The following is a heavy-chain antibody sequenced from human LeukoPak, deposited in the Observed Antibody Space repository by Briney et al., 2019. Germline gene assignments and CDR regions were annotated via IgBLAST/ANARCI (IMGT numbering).Heavy chain of an antibody. D-gene: IGHD5-12*01. CDR2: ITSSSSFM. J-gene: IGHJ3*02. Sequence: GGSLRLSCAASRFSFSSYSMNWVRQAPGKGLEWVSSITSSSSFMYYADSVKGRFTISRDNARNSLYLQMNSLRAEDTAVYYCARGAGGYDWNDAFDIWGQGTMVTVSS. V-gene: IGHV3-21*01. CDR1: RFSFSSYS. CDR3: ARGAGGYDWNDAFDI.